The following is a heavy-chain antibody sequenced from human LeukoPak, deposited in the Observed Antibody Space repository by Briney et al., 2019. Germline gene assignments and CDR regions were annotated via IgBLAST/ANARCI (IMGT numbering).Heavy chain of an antibody. V-gene: IGHV5-51*01. J-gene: IGHJ4*02. CDR3: ARHPIAVAGSPLPRYFDY. CDR1: GYSFTSYW. Sequence: GESLKISCKGSGYSFTSYWIGWVRQMPGKGLEWMGIISPGDSDTRYSPSFQGQVTISADKSISTAYLQWSSLKASDTAMYYCARHPIAVAGSPLPRYFDYWGQGTLVTVSS. CDR2: ISPGDSDT. D-gene: IGHD6-19*01.